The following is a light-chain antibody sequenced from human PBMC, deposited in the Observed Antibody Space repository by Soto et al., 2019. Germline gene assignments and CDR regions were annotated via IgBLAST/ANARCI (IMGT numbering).Light chain of an antibody. CDR1: QSVSSN. CDR2: GAS. Sequence: EIVMTQSPATLSVSPGERATLSCRASQSVSSNLAWYQQKPGQAPRLLIYGASTRATGIAARFSGSGSGTEFTLTISTLQSEDCAVYYCQQYNDWPSYTFGQGTKLEIK. CDR3: QQYNDWPSYT. J-gene: IGKJ2*01. V-gene: IGKV3-15*01.